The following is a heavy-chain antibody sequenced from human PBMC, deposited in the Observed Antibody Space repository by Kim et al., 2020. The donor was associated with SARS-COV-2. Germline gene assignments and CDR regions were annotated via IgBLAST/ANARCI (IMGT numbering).Heavy chain of an antibody. CDR3: AKDHFGTMVRGVISPFDY. D-gene: IGHD3-10*01. V-gene: IGHV3-30*02. J-gene: IGHJ4*02. Sequence: KGRFTISRDNSKNTLYLQMNSLRAEDTAVYYCAKDHFGTMVRGVISPFDYWGQGTLVTVSS.